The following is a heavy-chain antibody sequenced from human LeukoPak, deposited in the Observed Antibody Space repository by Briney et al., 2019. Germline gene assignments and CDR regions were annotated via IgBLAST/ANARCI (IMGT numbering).Heavy chain of an antibody. CDR1: GYTFTSYA. Sequence: ASVKVSCKASGYTFTSYAMHWVRQAPGQRLEWMGWINAGNGNTKYSQKLQGRVTMTRDTSTSTVYMELSSLRSEDTAVYYCAREGYNWNVDPWGQGTLVTVSS. J-gene: IGHJ5*02. CDR3: AREGYNWNVDP. CDR2: INAGNGNT. V-gene: IGHV1-3*01. D-gene: IGHD1-20*01.